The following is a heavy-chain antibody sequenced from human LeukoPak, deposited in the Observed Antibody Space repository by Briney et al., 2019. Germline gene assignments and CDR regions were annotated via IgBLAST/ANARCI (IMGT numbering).Heavy chain of an antibody. Sequence: ASVKVSCKASGYTFTGYYMHWVRQAPGQGLEWMGWINPNSGGTNYAQKFQGRVTTTRDTSISIAYMELSRLRSDDTAVYYCARDKVTDSTGYYGPPGPGSSFDIWGQGTMVTVSS. D-gene: IGHD3-22*01. CDR1: GYTFTGYY. CDR2: INPNSGGT. V-gene: IGHV1-2*02. CDR3: ARDKVTDSTGYYGPPGPGSSFDI. J-gene: IGHJ3*02.